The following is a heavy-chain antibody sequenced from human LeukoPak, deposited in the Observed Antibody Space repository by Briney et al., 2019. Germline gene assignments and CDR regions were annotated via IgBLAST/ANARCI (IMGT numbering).Heavy chain of an antibody. J-gene: IGHJ5*02. CDR1: GDSISSGGYY. D-gene: IGHD2-21*02. CDR2: IYYSGST. V-gene: IGHV4-31*03. CDR3: ARDARSCGGDCYAWFDP. Sequence: SETLSLTCTVSGDSISSGGYYWSWIRQHPGKGLEWIGYIYYSGSTYYNPSLKSRVTISVDTSKNQFSLKLSSVTAADTAVYYCARDARSCGGDCYAWFDPWGQGTLVTVSS.